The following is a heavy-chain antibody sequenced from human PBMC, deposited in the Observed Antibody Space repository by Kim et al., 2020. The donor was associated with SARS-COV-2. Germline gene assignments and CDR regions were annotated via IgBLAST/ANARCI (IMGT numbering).Heavy chain of an antibody. D-gene: IGHD4-17*01. CDR1: GFTFDDYA. Sequence: GGSLRLSCAASGFTFDDYAMHWVRQAPGKGLEWVSGISWNSGSIGYADSVKGRFTISRDNAKNSLYLQMNSLRAEDTALYYCAKESNYGDYGGHLPGYYGMDVWGQGTTVTVSS. J-gene: IGHJ6*02. CDR2: ISWNSGSI. V-gene: IGHV3-9*01. CDR3: AKESNYGDYGGHLPGYYGMDV.